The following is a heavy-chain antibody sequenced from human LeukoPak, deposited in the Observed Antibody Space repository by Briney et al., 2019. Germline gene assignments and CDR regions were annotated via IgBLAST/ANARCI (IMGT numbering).Heavy chain of an antibody. CDR1: GYAFTSYG. CDR3: ARDGDDYYDSRGYNY. J-gene: IGHJ4*02. Sequence: GASVTVSCKASGYAFTSYGFSWVRQAPGQGLEWMGWISAYNHNTNFAQKFQGRLTMTTDTSTNTAYMELTSLRSDDTAVYYCARDGDDYYDSRGYNYWGQGTLVTGSS. V-gene: IGHV1-18*01. D-gene: IGHD3-22*01. CDR2: ISAYNHNT.